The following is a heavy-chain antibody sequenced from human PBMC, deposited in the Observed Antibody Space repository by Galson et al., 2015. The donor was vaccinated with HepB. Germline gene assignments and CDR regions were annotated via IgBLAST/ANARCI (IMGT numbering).Heavy chain of an antibody. D-gene: IGHD2-2*01. J-gene: IGHJ4*02. Sequence: SLRLSCAASGLTFSISRMSWVRRAPGKGLEWVANIKRDGIEKNYVDSVRGRFTISRDNAQNSVYLQMDSLRAEDTAVYYCASHKPVSGYDPVDYWGQGTLVTVSS. CDR2: IKRDGIEK. CDR3: ASHKPVSGYDPVDY. V-gene: IGHV3-7*01. CDR1: GLTFSISR.